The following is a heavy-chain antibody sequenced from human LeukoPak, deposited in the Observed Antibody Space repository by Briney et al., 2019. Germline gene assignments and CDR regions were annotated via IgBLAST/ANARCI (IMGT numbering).Heavy chain of an antibody. CDR1: GGSISSYY. CDR2: ISYSGST. J-gene: IGHJ5*02. V-gene: IGHV4-59*01. CDR3: AREPGFDSSGYLNWFDP. D-gene: IGHD3-22*01. Sequence: KPSQTLSLTCTVSGGSISSYYWSWIRQPPGKGLEWNACISYSGSTKYNPSLKSRVTISVDTSKNQLSLKLSSVTAADTAVYYCAREPGFDSSGYLNWFDPWGQGTLVTVSS.